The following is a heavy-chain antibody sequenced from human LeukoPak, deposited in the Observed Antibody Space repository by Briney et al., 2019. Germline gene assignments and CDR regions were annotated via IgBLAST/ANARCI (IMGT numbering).Heavy chain of an antibody. CDR1: GFTFSSYA. Sequence: GVSLRLSCAASGFTFSSYAMSWVRQAPGKGLEWVSAISGSGGSTYYADSVKGRFTISRDNSKNTLYLQMNSLRAEDTAVCYCAKGYCSGGSCAHFDYWGQGTLVTVSS. CDR2: ISGSGGST. J-gene: IGHJ4*02. D-gene: IGHD2-15*01. CDR3: AKGYCSGGSCAHFDY. V-gene: IGHV3-23*01.